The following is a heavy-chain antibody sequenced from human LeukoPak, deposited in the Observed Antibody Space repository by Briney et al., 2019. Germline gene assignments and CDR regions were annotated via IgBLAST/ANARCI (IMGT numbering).Heavy chain of an antibody. J-gene: IGHJ6*02. CDR3: ARAYSSSWYGPGGYYYGMDV. V-gene: IGHV3-20*01. CDR1: GFTFDDYG. D-gene: IGHD6-13*01. CDR2: INWNGGST. Sequence: GSLRLSCAASGFTFDDYGMSWVRQAPGKGLEWFSGINWNGGSTGYADSVKGRFTISRDNAKNSLYLQMNSLRAEDTALYHCARAYSSSWYGPGGYYYGMDVWGQGTTVTVSS.